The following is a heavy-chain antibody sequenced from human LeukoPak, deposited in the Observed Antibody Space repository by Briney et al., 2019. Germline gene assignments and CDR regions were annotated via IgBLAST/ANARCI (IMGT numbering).Heavy chain of an antibody. CDR1: GGSISSYY. Sequence: SETLSLTCTVSGGSISSYYWSWIRQPPGKGLEWIGYIYYSGSTNYNPSLKSRVTISVDTSKNQFSLKLSSVTAADTAVYYCAGDDFWSGYFEGYFEYWGQGTLVTVSS. D-gene: IGHD3-3*01. CDR3: AGDDFWSGYFEGYFEY. J-gene: IGHJ4*02. CDR2: IYYSGST. V-gene: IGHV4-59*12.